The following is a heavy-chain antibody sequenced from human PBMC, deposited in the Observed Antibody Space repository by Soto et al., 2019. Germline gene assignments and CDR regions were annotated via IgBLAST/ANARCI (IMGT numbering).Heavy chain of an antibody. J-gene: IGHJ6*02. V-gene: IGHV1-58*01. CDR3: ARDRRVSNSWSPGDSSFYGLDV. Sequence: SVKVSCKASGFTFTSSAVQWVRQARGQRLEWIGWIVVGSGNTNYAQKFQERVTITRDMSTSTAYMELSSLRSEDTAVYYCARDRRVSNSWSPGDSSFYGLDVWGQGSTVTVSS. CDR2: IVVGSGNT. D-gene: IGHD2-2*01. CDR1: GFTFTSSA.